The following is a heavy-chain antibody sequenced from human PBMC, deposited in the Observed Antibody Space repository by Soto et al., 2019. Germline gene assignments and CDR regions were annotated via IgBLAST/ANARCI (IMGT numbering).Heavy chain of an antibody. D-gene: IGHD2-2*01. V-gene: IGHV4-34*01. J-gene: IGHJ5*02. CDR2: INHSGST. CDR3: ARGGGIVVVPAATNWFEP. CDR1: VVSFSGYY. Sequence: SETLSLTCAFYVVSFSGYYWSCIRHPPGKWLEWIGEINHSGSTNYNPSLKSRVTISVDTSKNQFSLKLSSVTAADTAVYYCARGGGIVVVPAATNWFEPWGQGTLVSVSS.